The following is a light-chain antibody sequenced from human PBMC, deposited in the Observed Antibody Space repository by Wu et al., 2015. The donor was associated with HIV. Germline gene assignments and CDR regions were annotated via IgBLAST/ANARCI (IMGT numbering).Light chain of an antibody. J-gene: IGKJ5*01. CDR3: QQYNDPLFT. Sequence: DIQMTQSPSSLSASLGDRVTITCRASQSINIYLNWYQQKPGKAPKLLLYGASKLESGVPSRFSGSGSGTDYTLTISSLQPEDSATFYXQQYNDPLFTFGQGTRLQI. V-gene: IGKV1-NL1*01. CDR2: GAS. CDR1: QSINIY.